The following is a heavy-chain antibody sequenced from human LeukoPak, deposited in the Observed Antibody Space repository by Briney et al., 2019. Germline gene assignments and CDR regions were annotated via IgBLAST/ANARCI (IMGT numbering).Heavy chain of an antibody. J-gene: IGHJ4*02. CDR1: GFTFSSYW. Sequence: GGSLTLSCAASGFTFSSYWMNWVRQAPGKGLEWVANTKEDGTEKYYVDSVKGRFTISRTNATNSLYLEMNSLRAEDTAVYYCARAPDFWSGYYRSYYFDYWGQGTLVTVSS. CDR2: TKEDGTEK. V-gene: IGHV3-7*04. D-gene: IGHD3-3*01. CDR3: ARAPDFWSGYYRSYYFDY.